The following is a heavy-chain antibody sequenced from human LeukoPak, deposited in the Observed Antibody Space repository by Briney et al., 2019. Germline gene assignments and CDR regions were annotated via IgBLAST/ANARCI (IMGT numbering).Heavy chain of an antibody. CDR2: INTGSSTI. D-gene: IGHD3-16*01. Sequence: GGSLRHSCAASGFTFSSCTMNWVRQAPGRGLEWVSYINTGSSTIYYADSVKGRFTTSRDNAKNSLFLQMNSLRAGDTAVYYCARRVPNQVITDYFDYWGQGTLVTVSS. J-gene: IGHJ4*02. CDR3: ARRVPNQVITDYFDY. V-gene: IGHV3-48*04. CDR1: GFTFSSCT.